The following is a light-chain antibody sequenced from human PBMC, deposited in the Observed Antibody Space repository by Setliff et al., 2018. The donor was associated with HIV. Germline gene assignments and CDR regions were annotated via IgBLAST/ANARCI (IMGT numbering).Light chain of an antibody. J-gene: IGLJ1*01. CDR1: SSDFGDYQS. CDR3: SSNTSSSPLYV. CDR2: EVS. V-gene: IGLV2-14*01. Sequence: QSALTQPASVSGSPGQSITISCTATSSDFGDYQSVSWYQQHPGKAPKLMIHEVSDRPSGVSNRFSGSKSGNTASLTISRLQAEDEADYFCSSNTSSSPLYVFATGTKVTVL.